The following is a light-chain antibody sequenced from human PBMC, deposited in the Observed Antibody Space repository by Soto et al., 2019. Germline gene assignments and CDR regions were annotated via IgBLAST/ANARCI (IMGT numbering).Light chain of an antibody. V-gene: IGKV3D-15*01. CDR3: KKYNSWNLT. CDR1: QSVGSD. CDR2: DIF. J-gene: IGKJ4*01. Sequence: EIVMTHSPSTLSVSPGERSTLSCRASQSVGSDLAWYQQKPGQAPRLVIYDIFTRATGVPTRISGSGSGTELTITISSMQSEDFEVYYCKKYNSWNLTFGGGKKVDIK.